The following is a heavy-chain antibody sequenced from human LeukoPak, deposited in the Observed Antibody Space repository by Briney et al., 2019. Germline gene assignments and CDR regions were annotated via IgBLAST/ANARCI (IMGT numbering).Heavy chain of an antibody. CDR3: AKAEKSITDGTAFDL. J-gene: IGHJ4*02. V-gene: IGHV3-30*18. D-gene: IGHD1-14*01. CDR2: VSFDGSNK. Sequence: PGGSLRLSCAASGFTFSSYAIHWVRQAPGKGLEWVAVVSFDGSNKFYAECVKGRFTISRDNFKSTVYLQMNSLRLEDTATYYCAKAEKSITDGTAFDLWGQGTLVTVSS. CDR1: GFTFSSYA.